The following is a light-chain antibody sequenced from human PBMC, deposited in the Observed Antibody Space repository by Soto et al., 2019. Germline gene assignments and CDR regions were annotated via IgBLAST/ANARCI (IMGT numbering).Light chain of an antibody. CDR1: QGISNQ. CDR2: AAS. J-gene: IGKJ5*01. CDR3: QQSFSTPFT. Sequence: DIQMTQSPSSLSAFVGDRVTLTCRASQGISNQLNWYQLRPGKAPTLLIYAASSLQTGVSSRFSGSGSGTDVTLTITRLEPEDFAIYYCQQSFSTPFTFGRGTRLEIK. V-gene: IGKV1-39*01.